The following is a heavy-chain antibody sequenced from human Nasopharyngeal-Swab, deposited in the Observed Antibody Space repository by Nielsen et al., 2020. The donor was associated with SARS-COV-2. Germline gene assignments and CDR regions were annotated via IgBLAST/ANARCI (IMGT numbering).Heavy chain of an antibody. CDR1: GFTFSDYY. Sequence: GGSLRLSCAASGFTFSDYYMSWVRQAPGKGLEWVAVIYSRGETHYTDSVRGRFTISRDNSKNMVNLQLNSLRAEDTAVYYCARMDFIASRDYWGQGTLVTVSS. D-gene: IGHD6-13*01. J-gene: IGHJ4*02. CDR2: IYSRGET. CDR3: ARMDFIASRDY. V-gene: IGHV3-53*01.